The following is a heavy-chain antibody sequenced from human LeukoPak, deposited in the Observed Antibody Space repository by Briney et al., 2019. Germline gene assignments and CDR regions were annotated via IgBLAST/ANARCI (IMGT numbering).Heavy chain of an antibody. CDR2: IRYDGSNK. J-gene: IGHJ4*02. D-gene: IGHD5-12*01. CDR3: AKDGYSGYDYFDY. V-gene: IGHV3-30*02. Sequence: AFIRYDGSNKYYADSVKGRFTISRDNSKNTLYLQMNSLRAEDTAVYYCAKDGYSGYDYFDYWGQGTLVTVSS.